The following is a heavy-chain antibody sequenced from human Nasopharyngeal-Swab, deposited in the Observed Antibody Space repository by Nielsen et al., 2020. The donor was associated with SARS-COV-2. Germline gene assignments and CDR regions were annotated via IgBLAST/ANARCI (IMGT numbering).Heavy chain of an antibody. J-gene: IGHJ4*02. D-gene: IGHD3-10*01. V-gene: IGHV3-53*01. CDR3: TREDRYASGSFDH. Sequence: VRQAPGKGLEWVSVIYSGGGSYYADSVKGRFTISRDNFKNMLYLQTNSLRAEDTAMYYCTREDRYASGSFDHWGQGTLVTVSS. CDR2: IYSGGGS.